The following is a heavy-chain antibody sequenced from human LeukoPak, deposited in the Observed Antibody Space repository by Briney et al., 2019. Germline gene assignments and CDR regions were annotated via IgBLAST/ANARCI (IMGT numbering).Heavy chain of an antibody. CDR2: IYYSGST. V-gene: IGHV4-59*12. CDR3: ARIRYFHDYMDV. J-gene: IGHJ6*03. CDR1: GGSISSYY. D-gene: IGHD3-9*01. Sequence: PSETLSLTCTVSGGSISSYYWSWIRQPPGKGLEWIGYIYYSGSTNYNPSLKSRVTMSVDTSKNQFSLKLSSVTAADTAVYYCARIRYFHDYMDVWGKGTTVTVSS.